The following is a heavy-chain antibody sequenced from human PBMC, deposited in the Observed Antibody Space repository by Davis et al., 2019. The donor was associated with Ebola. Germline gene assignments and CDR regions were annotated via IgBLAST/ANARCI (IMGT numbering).Heavy chain of an antibody. CDR1: GGTFSSYA. Sequence: SVKVSCKASGGTFSSYAISWVRQAPGQGLEWMGGIIPIFGTANYAQKFQGRVTITADESTSTAYMELSRLRSDDTAVYYCARVGPTVTTFDYWGQGTLVTVSS. J-gene: IGHJ4*02. CDR3: ARVGPTVTTFDY. CDR2: IIPIFGTA. D-gene: IGHD4-17*01. V-gene: IGHV1-69*13.